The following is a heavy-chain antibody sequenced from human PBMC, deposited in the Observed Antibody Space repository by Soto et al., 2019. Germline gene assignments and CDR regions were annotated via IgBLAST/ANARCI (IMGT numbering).Heavy chain of an antibody. J-gene: IGHJ4*02. CDR1: GGSVSSGSYY. Sequence: SETLSLTCTVSGGSVSSGSYYWSWIRQPPGKGLEWIGYIYYSGSTNYNPSLKSRVTISVDTSKNQFSLKLSSVTAADTAVYYCARGGIMDTAMVGFDYWGQGTLVTVSS. V-gene: IGHV4-61*01. D-gene: IGHD5-18*01. CDR2: IYYSGST. CDR3: ARGGIMDTAMVGFDY.